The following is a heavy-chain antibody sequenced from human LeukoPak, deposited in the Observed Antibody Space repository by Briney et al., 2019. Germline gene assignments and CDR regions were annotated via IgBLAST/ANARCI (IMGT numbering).Heavy chain of an antibody. D-gene: IGHD3-22*01. Sequence: PSETLSPTCTVSGGSISSYYWSLIRRPPGKGLEWIGYIYYSGSTNYNPSLKSRVTISVDTSKNQFSLKLSSVTAADTAVYYCARVNHYDSSGYEDYWGQGTLVTVSS. V-gene: IGHV4-59*01. J-gene: IGHJ4*02. CDR1: GGSISSYY. CDR2: IYYSGST. CDR3: ARVNHYDSSGYEDY.